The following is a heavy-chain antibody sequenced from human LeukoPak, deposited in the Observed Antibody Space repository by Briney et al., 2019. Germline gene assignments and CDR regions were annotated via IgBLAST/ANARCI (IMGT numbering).Heavy chain of an antibody. Sequence: GGSLRLPCAASGFTFSSNAMHWVRQAPGKGLEYVSAISSNGGSTYYANSVKGRFTISRDNSKNTLYLQMGSLRAEDMAAYYCAREGPRNYYFDYWGQGTLVTVSS. CDR3: AREGPRNYYFDY. V-gene: IGHV3-64*01. CDR2: ISSNGGST. CDR1: GFTFSSNA. J-gene: IGHJ4*02.